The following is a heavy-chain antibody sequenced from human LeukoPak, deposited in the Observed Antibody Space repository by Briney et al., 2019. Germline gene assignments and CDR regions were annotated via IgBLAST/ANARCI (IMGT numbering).Heavy chain of an antibody. J-gene: IGHJ3*02. CDR2: IYYSGST. D-gene: IGHD3-10*01. CDR3: ARGGGLMVRGVSDAFDI. Sequence: SETLSLTCTVSGGSISSYYWSWIRQPPGKGLEWIGYIYYSGSTNYNPSLKSRVTISVDTSKNQFSLKLSSVTAADTAVYYLARGGGLMVRGVSDAFDIWGQGTMVTVSS. V-gene: IGHV4-59*01. CDR1: GGSISSYY.